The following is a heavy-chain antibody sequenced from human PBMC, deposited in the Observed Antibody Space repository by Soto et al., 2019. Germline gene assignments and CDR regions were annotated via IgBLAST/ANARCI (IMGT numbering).Heavy chain of an antibody. V-gene: IGHV3-48*01. Sequence: VQLVESGGGLVQPGGSLRLSCAASGFTFSSYSMNWVRQAPGKGLEWISHISSSGRSIYYADSVKGRFTTSSDSAKNALDLQMNAVRAEATAVYYFARQYGMDVWGQGTTVTVS. CDR1: GFTFSSYS. CDR3: ARQYGMDV. CDR2: ISSSGRSI. J-gene: IGHJ6*02.